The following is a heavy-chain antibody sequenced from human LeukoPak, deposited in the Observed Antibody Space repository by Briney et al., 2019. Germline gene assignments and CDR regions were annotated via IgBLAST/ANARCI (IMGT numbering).Heavy chain of an antibody. J-gene: IGHJ5*02. D-gene: IGHD3-16*01. Sequence: GGSLRLSCAASGVSVCSNYMSWVRQAPGEGLEWGSVIYSCASTYYPDSVKGRFTISRYNSKSMLYLQMNSLRAEDTAGYYCARVGSGPNIGRDRFDPWGQGTLVTVSS. V-gene: IGHV3-53*01. CDR2: IYSCAST. CDR3: ARVGSGPNIGRDRFDP. CDR1: GVSVCSNY.